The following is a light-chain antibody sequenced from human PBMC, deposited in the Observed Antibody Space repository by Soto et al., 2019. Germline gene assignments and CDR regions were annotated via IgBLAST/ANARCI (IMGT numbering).Light chain of an antibody. CDR1: SSDVGAYNF. CDR3: TSYTSRNTPSV. CDR2: EVT. Sequence: QSVLTQPASVSGAPGQSITISCTGSSSDVGAYNFVSWYQHHPGKAPKLILYEVTTHPSGVSSRFSGSKSGNTASLTISGLPADDEANDSSTSYTSRNTPSVFGPGTKGTVL. V-gene: IGLV2-14*01. J-gene: IGLJ1*01.